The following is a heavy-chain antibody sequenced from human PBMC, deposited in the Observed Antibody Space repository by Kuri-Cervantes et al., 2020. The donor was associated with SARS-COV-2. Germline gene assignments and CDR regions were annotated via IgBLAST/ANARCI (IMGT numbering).Heavy chain of an antibody. CDR3: AKTDVGWGANFDY. Sequence: GESLKISCAASGFTFGSYAMAWVRQAPGKGLEWVSTISGSGGSTYYAGSVKGRFTISRDNSQKTLYLQMNRMRAEDTAVYFWAKTDVGWGANFDYWGQGTLVTVSS. CDR1: GFTFGSYA. J-gene: IGHJ4*02. V-gene: IGHV3-23*01. D-gene: IGHD1-26*01. CDR2: ISGSGGST.